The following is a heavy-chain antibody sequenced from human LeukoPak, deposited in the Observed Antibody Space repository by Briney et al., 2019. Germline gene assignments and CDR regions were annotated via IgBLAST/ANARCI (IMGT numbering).Heavy chain of an antibody. D-gene: IGHD3-3*01. J-gene: IGHJ6*02. Sequence: ASVKVSCKASGYTFTSYDINWVRQAPGQGLEWMGCMNPNSGNTGYAQKFQGRVTMTRNTSISTAYMELSSLRSEDTAVYYCARGSVRFLEWLFHGMDVWGQGTTVTVSS. CDR1: GYTFTSYD. V-gene: IGHV1-8*01. CDR2: MNPNSGNT. CDR3: ARGSVRFLEWLFHGMDV.